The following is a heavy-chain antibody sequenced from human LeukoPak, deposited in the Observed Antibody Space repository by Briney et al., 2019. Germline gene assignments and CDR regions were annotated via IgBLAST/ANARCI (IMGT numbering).Heavy chain of an antibody. V-gene: IGHV3-23*01. CDR1: AFTFSSYA. CDR2: ISSSGGST. CDR3: AKDYLIGTLVYFDL. D-gene: IGHD6-13*01. J-gene: IGHJ2*01. Sequence: TGGSLRLSCAASAFTFSSYAMSWVRQAPGKRREWVSAISSSGGSTYYTDSMKGRFTIPRDNSKKTLYLQMNSLRAEDTAVYYCAKDYLIGTLVYFDLWGRGTLVTVSS.